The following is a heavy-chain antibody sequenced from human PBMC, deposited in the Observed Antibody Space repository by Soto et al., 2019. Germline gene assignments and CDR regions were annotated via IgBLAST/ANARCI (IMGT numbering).Heavy chain of an antibody. J-gene: IGHJ5*02. CDR3: AADPIAAAGDPFDP. CDR2: IVVGSGNT. V-gene: IGHV1-58*01. CDR1: GFTFTSSA. D-gene: IGHD6-13*01. Sequence: QMQLVQSGPEVKKPGTSVKVSCKASGFTFTSSAVQWVRQARGQRLEWIGWIVVGSGNTNYAQKFQERVTITRDMSTSTAYMELSSLRSEDTAVYYCAADPIAAAGDPFDPWGQGTLVTVSS.